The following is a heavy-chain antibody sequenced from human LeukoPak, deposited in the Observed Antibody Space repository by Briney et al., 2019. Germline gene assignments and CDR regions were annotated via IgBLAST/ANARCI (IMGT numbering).Heavy chain of an antibody. CDR2: ISSSSSYI. D-gene: IGHD6-19*01. V-gene: IGHV3-21*01. CDR3: ASAAEGWYVGFDY. J-gene: IGHJ4*02. Sequence: GGSLRLSCAASGFTFSSYSMNWVRQAPGKGLEWVSSISSSSSYIYYADSVKGRFTISRDNAKNSLYLQMNSLRAEDTAVYYCASAAEGWYVGFDYWGQGTLVTVSS. CDR1: GFTFSSYS.